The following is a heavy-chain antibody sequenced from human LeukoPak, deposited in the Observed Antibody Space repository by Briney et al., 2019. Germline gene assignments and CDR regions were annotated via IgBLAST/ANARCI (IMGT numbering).Heavy chain of an antibody. Sequence: GGSLRLSCAASGFTFNTYSMNWVRQAPGKGLEWVSSISGSSSYIYYADSVKGRFTISRDSAENSLYLQMNSLRAEDTAVYYCARGGGAFDIWGQGTRVTVSS. CDR3: ARGGGAFDI. CDR2: ISGSSSYI. CDR1: GFTFNTYS. J-gene: IGHJ3*02. V-gene: IGHV3-21*01. D-gene: IGHD3-16*01.